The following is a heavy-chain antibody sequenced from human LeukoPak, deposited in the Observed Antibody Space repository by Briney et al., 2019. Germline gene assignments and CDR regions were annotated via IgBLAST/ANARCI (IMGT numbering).Heavy chain of an antibody. CDR2: IYTSGTS. CDR3: ARDMQWPSQGVFDS. CDR1: GGSMSSGAYY. J-gene: IGHJ4*02. D-gene: IGHD6-19*01. V-gene: IGHV4-61*02. Sequence: SQTLSLTCTVSGGSMSSGAYYWSWIRQSAGKGLEWIGRIYTSGTSSYNPSLKSRVAMSVDTSKNQFSLKLTSVTAADTAIYFCARDMQWPSQGVFDSWGQGILVTVSS.